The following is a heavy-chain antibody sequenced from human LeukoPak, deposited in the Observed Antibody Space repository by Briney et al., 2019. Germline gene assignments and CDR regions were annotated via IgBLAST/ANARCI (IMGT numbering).Heavy chain of an antibody. CDR2: LSDSGINT. CDR3: AKNQGQWLVPVDY. D-gene: IGHD6-19*01. Sequence: GGSLRLSCAASGFTFSAYAMNWVRQAPGKGLEWISALSDSGINTYYADSVKGRFTISRDNSKNTLYLQMNNLRAEDTALYYCAKNQGQWLVPVDYWGQGTLVTVSS. V-gene: IGHV3-23*01. J-gene: IGHJ4*02. CDR1: GFTFSAYA.